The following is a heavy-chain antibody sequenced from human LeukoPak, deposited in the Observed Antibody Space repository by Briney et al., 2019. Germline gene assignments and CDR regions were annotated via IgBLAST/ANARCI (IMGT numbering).Heavy chain of an antibody. D-gene: IGHD3-3*02. J-gene: IGHJ3*02. CDR1: GFTVSSNY. Sequence: GGSLRLSCAASGFTVSSNYMSWVRQAPGKGLEWVSVIYSGGSTYFADSVKGRFTISRDNSKNTLYLQMNSLRAEDTAVYYCAREISRTGAFDIWGQGTMVTVSS. CDR3: AREISRTGAFDI. V-gene: IGHV3-53*05. CDR2: IYSGGST.